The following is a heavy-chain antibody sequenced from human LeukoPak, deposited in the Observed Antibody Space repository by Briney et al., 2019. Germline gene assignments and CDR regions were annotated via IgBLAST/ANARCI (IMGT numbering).Heavy chain of an antibody. CDR3: AKAYCGGNCYPDY. Sequence: PGGSLRLSCVASGFTFDDYAMYWVRQAPGKGLEWVSGISWDSGNLGYADSVKGRFTISRDNAKNSLYLQMNSLRAEDTALYYCAKAYCGGNCYPDYWGQGTLVTVSS. J-gene: IGHJ4*02. V-gene: IGHV3-9*01. CDR2: ISWDSGNL. CDR1: GFTFDDYA. D-gene: IGHD2-15*01.